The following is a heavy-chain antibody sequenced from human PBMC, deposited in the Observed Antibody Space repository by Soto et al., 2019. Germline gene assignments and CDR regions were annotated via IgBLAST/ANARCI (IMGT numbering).Heavy chain of an antibody. CDR3: ARRNVGVVPAPMKFDS. CDR1: GGSLSSSSYY. CDR2: IYSSGNT. V-gene: IGHV4-39*01. Sequence: QLQLQQSGPGLVNPSETLSLTCNVSGGSLSSSSYYWGWIRQPPGKGLEWIGTIYSSGNTYYSPSLQSRVTISVDTSKNQFSLKLSSVTAADTAVYYCARRNVGVVPAPMKFDSWGQGTLVTVSS. J-gene: IGHJ4*02. D-gene: IGHD2-2*01.